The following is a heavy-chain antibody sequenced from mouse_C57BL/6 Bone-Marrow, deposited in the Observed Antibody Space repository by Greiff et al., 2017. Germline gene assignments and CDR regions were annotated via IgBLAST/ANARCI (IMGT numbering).Heavy chain of an antibody. Sequence: EVNLVESGGGLVKPGGSLKLSCAASGFTFSDYGMPWVRQAPEKGLEWVAYISSGSSTLYSADTVKGRFTISRDNAKNTLFLQMTSLRSEDTAMYYCARGYGSNPWYFDVWGTGTTVTVSS. V-gene: IGHV5-17*01. CDR3: ARGYGSNPWYFDV. CDR2: ISSGSSTL. D-gene: IGHD1-1*01. CDR1: GFTFSDYG. J-gene: IGHJ1*03.